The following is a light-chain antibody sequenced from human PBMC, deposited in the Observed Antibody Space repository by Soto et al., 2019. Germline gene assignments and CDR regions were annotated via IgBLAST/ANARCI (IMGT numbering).Light chain of an antibody. CDR1: SRDVGNYNR. V-gene: IGLV2-18*02. J-gene: IGLJ2*01. CDR2: EVS. CDR3: SSYTSSSTFHVV. Sequence: QSVLTQPPSVSGSPGQSVTISCTGTSRDVGNYNRVSWYQQPPGTAPKLMIYEVSNRPSGVPDRFSGSKSGNTASLTISGLQAEDEADYYCSSYTSSSTFHVVFGGGTKVTVL.